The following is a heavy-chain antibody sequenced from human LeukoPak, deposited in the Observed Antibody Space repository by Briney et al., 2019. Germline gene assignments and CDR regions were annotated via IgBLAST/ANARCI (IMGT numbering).Heavy chain of an antibody. CDR1: GFTFSSYS. Sequence: GGSLRLSCAASGFTFSSYSMNWVRQAPGKGLEWVSAISGSGGSTYYADSVKGRFTISRDNSKNTLYLQMNSLRAEDTAVYYCAKALEVTAIFDYWGQGTLVTVSS. J-gene: IGHJ4*02. D-gene: IGHD2-21*02. CDR2: ISGSGGST. V-gene: IGHV3-23*01. CDR3: AKALEVTAIFDY.